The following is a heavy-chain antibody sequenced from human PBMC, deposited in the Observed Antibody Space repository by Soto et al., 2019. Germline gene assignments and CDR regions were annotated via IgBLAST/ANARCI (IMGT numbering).Heavy chain of an antibody. CDR3: ARGHSTSGFDD. V-gene: IGHV4-34*01. CDR1: GGSFSGYY. J-gene: IGHJ4*02. D-gene: IGHD4-4*01. CDR2: INHSGST. Sequence: XETLSLTCVVYGGSFSGYYWSWIRQAPGKGLEWIGEINHSGSTNSNPSLKSRVTISVDTSKNQFSLNLSSVTAADTAIYYCARGHSTSGFDDWGQGTLVTVSS.